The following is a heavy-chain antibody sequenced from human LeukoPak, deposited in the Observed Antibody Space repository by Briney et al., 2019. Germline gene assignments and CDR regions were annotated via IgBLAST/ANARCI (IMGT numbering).Heavy chain of an antibody. V-gene: IGHV3-30*03. CDR3: ARAGGYSYGYNY. D-gene: IGHD5-18*01. J-gene: IGHJ4*02. CDR1: GFTFSSYG. CDR2: ISYDGSNK. Sequence: GGSLRLSCAASGFTFSSYGMHWVRQAPGKGLEWVAVISYDGSNKYYADSVKGRFTISRDNAKNSLYLQMNSLRAEDTAVYYCARAGGYSYGYNYWGQGTLVTVSS.